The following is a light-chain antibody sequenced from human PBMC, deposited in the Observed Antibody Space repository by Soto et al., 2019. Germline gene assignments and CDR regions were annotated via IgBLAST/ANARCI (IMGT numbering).Light chain of an antibody. CDR2: EVS. V-gene: IGLV2-14*01. CDR3: SLYTSSSTPVV. Sequence: QSVLTQPASVSGSPGQSITISCTETSSDVGLYSHVSWYQQHPGKAPKLMLYEVSNRPSGVSNRFSGSKSGNTASLTISGLQAEDEADYYCSLYTSSSTPVVFGGGTKLTVL. J-gene: IGLJ2*01. CDR1: SSDVGLYSH.